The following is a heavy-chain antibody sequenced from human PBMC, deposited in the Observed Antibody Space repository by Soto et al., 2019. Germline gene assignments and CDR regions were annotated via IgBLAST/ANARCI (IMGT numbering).Heavy chain of an antibody. CDR3: ARDLWGYCGTDCYPLDV. Sequence: QVRLQESGPGLVKPSETLSLTCTVSGGSISSYYWSWIRQPPGKGLEWIGYMYNTGSTVYNPSLMGRVTISVDTSKNQFYLKVNSVTAADTAVYYCARDLWGYCGTDCYPLDVWGQGTTVTVSS. CDR2: MYNTGST. J-gene: IGHJ6*02. CDR1: GGSISSYY. V-gene: IGHV4-59*01. D-gene: IGHD2-21*02.